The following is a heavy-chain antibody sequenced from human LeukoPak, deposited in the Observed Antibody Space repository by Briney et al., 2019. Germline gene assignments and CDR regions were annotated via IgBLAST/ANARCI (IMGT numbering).Heavy chain of an antibody. D-gene: IGHD6-19*01. Sequence: PGGSLRLSCAASGFTFSSYAMSWVRQAPGKGLEWVSAISGSGGSTYYPDSVKGRFTISRDNSKNTLYLRMNSLRAEDTAVYYCAKLSYSSGWYSLLPARPYYFDYWGQGTLVTVSS. CDR1: GFTFSSYA. CDR3: AKLSYSSGWYSLLPARPYYFDY. J-gene: IGHJ4*02. CDR2: ISGSGGST. V-gene: IGHV3-23*01.